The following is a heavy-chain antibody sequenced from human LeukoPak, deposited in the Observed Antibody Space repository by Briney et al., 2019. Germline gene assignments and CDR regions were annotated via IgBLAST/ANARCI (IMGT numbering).Heavy chain of an antibody. V-gene: IGHV3-23*01. CDR2: VSGSGRST. J-gene: IGHJ3*02. D-gene: IGHD4-17*01. Sequence: GGSLRLSCAASGFTFSNYAMSWVRQAPGKGLEWVSTVSGSGRSTYYAESVKGRFTISRDNSKNTLYVLMNSLRAEDTAVYYCAKLTTVALYAFEIWGQGTMVTVSS. CDR3: AKLTTVALYAFEI. CDR1: GFTFSNYA.